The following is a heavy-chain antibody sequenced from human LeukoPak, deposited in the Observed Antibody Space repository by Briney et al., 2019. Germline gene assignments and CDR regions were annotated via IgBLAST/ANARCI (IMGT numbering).Heavy chain of an antibody. CDR1: GFTFSRSW. CDR2: INIDGTTT. V-gene: IGHV3-74*01. CDR3: VKSMGVNDN. D-gene: IGHD1-26*01. J-gene: IGHJ4*02. Sequence: GGSLRLSCAASGFTFSRSWMNWVRQGPGKGLMWVSRINIDGTTTDYADPVKGRFTISRDDAKKTLYLQMNSLTVEDTAVYYCVKSMGVNDNWGQGTLVTVSS.